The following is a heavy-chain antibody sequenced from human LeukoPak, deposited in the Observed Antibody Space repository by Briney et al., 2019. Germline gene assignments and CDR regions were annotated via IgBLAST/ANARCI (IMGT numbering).Heavy chain of an antibody. J-gene: IGHJ5*02. CDR1: GYRFFNYW. CDR2: IYPDDSET. D-gene: IGHD1-7*01. CDR3: ARHGFGKNYFDA. V-gene: IGHV5-51*01. Sequence: GESLNISCKASGYRFFNYWIGWVRQMPGKGLEWMGVIYPDDSETRDSPSFQGHVTLSVDKSITTAYLQWRSLEAPDTAMYYCARHGFGKNYFDAWGQGALVTVSS.